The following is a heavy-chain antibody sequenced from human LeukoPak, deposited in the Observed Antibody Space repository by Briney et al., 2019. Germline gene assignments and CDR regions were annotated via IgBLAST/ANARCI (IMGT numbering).Heavy chain of an antibody. V-gene: IGHV4-39*07. CDR2: IYYGGST. Sequence: PSETLSLTCTVSGGSISSSSHYWGWVRQPPGKGLEWIGNIYYGGSTYYNPSLKRRVTMSVDTSKNQFSLKLSSVTAADTAVYYCARDSSSTSWSDAFDIWGQGTMVTVSS. CDR3: ARDSSSTSWSDAFDI. J-gene: IGHJ3*02. CDR1: GGSISSSSHY. D-gene: IGHD2-2*01.